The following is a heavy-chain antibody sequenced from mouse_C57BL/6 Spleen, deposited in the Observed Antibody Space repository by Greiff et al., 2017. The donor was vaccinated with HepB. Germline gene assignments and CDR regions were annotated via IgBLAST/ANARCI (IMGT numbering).Heavy chain of an antibody. V-gene: IGHV1-18*01. CDR2: INPNNGGT. D-gene: IGHD2-4*01. Sequence: EVQLVESGPELVKPGASVKIPCKASGYTFTDYNMDWVKQSHGKSLEWIGDINPNNGGTIYNQKFKGKATLTVDKSSSTAYMELRSLTSEDTAVYYCARGRAMLGLRRFAYWGQGTLVTVSA. CDR3: ARGRAMLGLRRFAY. CDR1: GYTFTDYN. J-gene: IGHJ3*01.